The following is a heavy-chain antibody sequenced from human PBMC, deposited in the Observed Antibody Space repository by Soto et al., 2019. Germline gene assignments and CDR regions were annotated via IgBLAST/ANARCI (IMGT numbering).Heavy chain of an antibody. CDR3: ARGSNSNYYYYYYYMDV. J-gene: IGHJ6*03. CDR2: IIPIFGTA. CDR1: GGTFSSYA. V-gene: IGHV1-69*13. D-gene: IGHD4-4*01. Sequence: SVKVSCKASGGTFSSYAISWVRQAPGQGLEWMGGIIPIFGTANYAQKFQGRVTITADESTSTAYMELSSLRSEDTAVYYCARGSNSNYYYYYYYMDVWGKGTTVTVSS.